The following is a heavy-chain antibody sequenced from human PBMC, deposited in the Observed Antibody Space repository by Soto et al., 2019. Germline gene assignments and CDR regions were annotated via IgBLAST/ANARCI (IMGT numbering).Heavy chain of an antibody. Sequence: PGESLKISCKGSGYSFTNYWIGWVRQMPGKGLEWMGIIYPGDSDTRYSPSFQGQVTISADKSIYTAYLQWSSLKASDTAMYYCARSTGYISSWYEERFDYWGQGTLVTVSS. CDR3: ARSTGYISSWYEERFDY. CDR1: GYSFTNYW. J-gene: IGHJ4*02. V-gene: IGHV5-51*01. CDR2: IYPGDSDT. D-gene: IGHD6-13*01.